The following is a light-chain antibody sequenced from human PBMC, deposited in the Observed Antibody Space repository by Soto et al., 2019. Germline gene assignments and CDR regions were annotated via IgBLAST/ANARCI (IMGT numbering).Light chain of an antibody. CDR3: MQGTHWPWT. V-gene: IGKV2-30*01. Sequence: DVVMTQSPLSLPVTLGQPASISCRSNQSPLYSDGNTYLSWFQQRPGQSPRRLIYKVSNRDSGVPDRFSGSGSGTDFTLKISRVEAEDVGVYYCMQGTHWPWTFGQGTKV. CDR2: KVS. J-gene: IGKJ1*01. CDR1: QSPLYSDGNTY.